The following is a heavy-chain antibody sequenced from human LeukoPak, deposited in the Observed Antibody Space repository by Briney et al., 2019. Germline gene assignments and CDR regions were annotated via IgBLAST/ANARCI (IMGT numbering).Heavy chain of an antibody. Sequence: PGGSLRLSCAASGFPISGNAMSWVRQAPGRGLEWVSGVGGDEKAHYADFVRGRFTISRDNSKKTVYLQMNSLTVEDTAVYYCAKDLSWWVTADYWGQGVLVTVSS. CDR3: AKDLSWWVTADY. V-gene: IGHV3-23*01. J-gene: IGHJ4*02. D-gene: IGHD2-21*02. CDR2: VGGDEKA. CDR1: GFPISGNA.